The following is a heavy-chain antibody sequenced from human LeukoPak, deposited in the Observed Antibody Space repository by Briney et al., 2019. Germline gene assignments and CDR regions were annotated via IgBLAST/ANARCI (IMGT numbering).Heavy chain of an antibody. CDR1: GYTFTGYY. D-gene: IGHD3-10*01. V-gene: IGHV1-2*06. CDR2: INPNSGGT. CDR3: ARDFITCGPGSYYIRYYYYYMDV. Sequence: ASVKVPCKASGYTFTGYYMHWVRQAPGQGLEWMGRINPNSGGTNYAQKFQGRVTMTRDTSISTAYMELSRLRSDDTAVYYCARDFITCGPGSYYIRYYYYYMDVWGKGTTVTVSS. J-gene: IGHJ6*03.